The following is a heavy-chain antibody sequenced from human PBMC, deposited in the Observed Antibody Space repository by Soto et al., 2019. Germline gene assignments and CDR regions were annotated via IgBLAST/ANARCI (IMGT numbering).Heavy chain of an antibody. J-gene: IGHJ3*02. CDR1: GFTFSSYG. V-gene: IGHV3-30*18. CDR3: AKDRPAYYDILEPRDDFDI. D-gene: IGHD3-9*01. Sequence: QVQLVESGGGVVQPGRSLRLSCAASGFTFSSYGMHWVRQAPGKGLEWVAVISYDGSNKYYADSVKGRFTISRDNSKNTRYLQMNSLRAEDTAVYSCAKDRPAYYDILEPRDDFDIWGQGTMVTFSS. CDR2: ISYDGSNK.